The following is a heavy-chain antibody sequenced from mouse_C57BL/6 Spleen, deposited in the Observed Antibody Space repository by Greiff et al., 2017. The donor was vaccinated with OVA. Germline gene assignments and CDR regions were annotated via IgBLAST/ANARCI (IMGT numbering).Heavy chain of an antibody. CDR3: ARDAPTGTGYFDY. V-gene: IGHV7-1*01. CDR1: GFTFSDLS. Sequence: EVKVVESGGGLVQSGCSGRGAWSTSGFTFSDLSMEWVRQAPGKGLEWIAASRNKANDYTTEYSASVKGRFIVSRDTSQSILYLQMNALRAEDTAIYYCARDAPTGTGYFDYWGQGTTLTVSS. CDR2: SRNKANDYTT. D-gene: IGHD4-1*02. J-gene: IGHJ2*01.